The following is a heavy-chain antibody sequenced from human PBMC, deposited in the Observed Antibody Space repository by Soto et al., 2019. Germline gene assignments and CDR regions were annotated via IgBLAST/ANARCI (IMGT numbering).Heavy chain of an antibody. CDR1: GFTFSSYW. V-gene: IGHV3-74*01. D-gene: IGHD6-19*01. CDR3: ARVEAVSAWYGYFDY. CDR2: INSDGSST. Sequence: GGSLRLSCAASGFTFSSYWMHWVRQAPGKGLVWGSSINSDGSSTSYADSVNGRLTISRDNAKNTLYLQMNSLRAEDTAVYYCARVEAVSAWYGYFDYWGQGTLVTVSS. J-gene: IGHJ4*02.